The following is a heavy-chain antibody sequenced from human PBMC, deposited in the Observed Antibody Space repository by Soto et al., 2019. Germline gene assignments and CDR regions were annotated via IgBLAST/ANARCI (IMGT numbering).Heavy chain of an antibody. D-gene: IGHD3-9*01. CDR1: GFTFSSYA. V-gene: IGHV3-23*01. CDR3: AKDLLRYFDWLLSPADY. CDR2: ISGSGGST. Sequence: PGGSLRLSCAASGFTFSSYAMSWVRQAPGKGLEWVSAISGSGGSTYYADSVKGRFTISRDNSKNTLYLQMNSLRAEDTAVYYCAKDLLRYFDWLLSPADYWGQGTLVTVSS. J-gene: IGHJ4*02.